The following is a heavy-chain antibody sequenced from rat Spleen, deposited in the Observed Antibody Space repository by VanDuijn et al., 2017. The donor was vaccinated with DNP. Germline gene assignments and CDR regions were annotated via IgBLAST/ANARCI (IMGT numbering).Heavy chain of an antibody. J-gene: IGHJ2*01. Sequence: QVQLKESGPGLVQPSQTLSLTCTVSGFSLTSYHVSWVRQPPGKGLEWMGVIWTGRSTAYNSVLKSRLSISRGTSKSQVYLKMGSRKTEDTATDYCARDSGYGGYWGQGVMVTVAS. CDR3: ARDSGYGGY. D-gene: IGHD4-3*01. CDR2: IWTGRST. V-gene: IGHV2-43*01. CDR1: GFSLTSYH.